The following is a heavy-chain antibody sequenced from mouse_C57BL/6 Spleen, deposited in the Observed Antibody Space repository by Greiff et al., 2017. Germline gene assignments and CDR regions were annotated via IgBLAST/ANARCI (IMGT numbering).Heavy chain of an antibody. CDR1: GYTFTDYN. CDR3: ARRWPREGYAMDY. D-gene: IGHD3-1*01. CDR2: INPNNGGT. J-gene: IGHJ4*01. Sequence: VQLKQSGPELVKPGASVKMSCKASGYTFTDYNMHWVKQSHGKSLEWIGYINPNNGGTSYNQKFKGKATLTVNKSSSTAYMELRSLTSEDTAVYDSARRWPREGYAMDYWGQGTSVTVSS. V-gene: IGHV1-22*01.